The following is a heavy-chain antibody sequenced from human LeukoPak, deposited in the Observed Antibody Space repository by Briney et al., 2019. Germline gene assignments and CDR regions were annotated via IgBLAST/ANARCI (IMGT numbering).Heavy chain of an antibody. CDR1: GFTFSSYW. CDR3: VRGYDYGGPHY. CDR2: IDRDGSRI. D-gene: IGHD4-23*01. Sequence: HAGGSLRLSCAVSGFTFSSYWMHWVRQAPGKGLVWVSRIDRDGSRINYADSVKGRFTISRDNGKNTLFLQMNSLRAEDAAVYYCVRGYDYGGPHYWGQGTLVTVSS. V-gene: IGHV3-74*01. J-gene: IGHJ4*02.